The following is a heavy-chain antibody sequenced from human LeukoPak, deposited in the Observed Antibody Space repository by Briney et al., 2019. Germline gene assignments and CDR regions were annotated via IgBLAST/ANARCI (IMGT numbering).Heavy chain of an antibody. CDR1: GYTFTGYY. D-gene: IGHD2-2*01. Sequence: ASVKVFCKASGYTFTGYYMHWVRQAPGQGLEWMGWINPNSGGTNYAQKFQGRVTMTRDTSISTAYMELSSLKSEDTAVYYCARFSLVVPAALDYWGQGTLVTVSS. CDR2: INPNSGGT. J-gene: IGHJ4*02. V-gene: IGHV1-2*02. CDR3: ARFSLVVPAALDY.